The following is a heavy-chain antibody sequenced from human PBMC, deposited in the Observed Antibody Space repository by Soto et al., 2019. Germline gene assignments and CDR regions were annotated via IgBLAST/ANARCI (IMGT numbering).Heavy chain of an antibody. V-gene: IGHV3-23*01. CDR1: GFTFSNYA. CDR3: AKVFCTDDAFDM. Sequence: EVQLLESGGGLVQPGGSLRLSCAASGFTFSNYAMSWVRQAPGKGLEWVSAISGSGTSTYYADSVKGRFTISRDNSKNTLYLQMNSLGAEDTAVYYGAKVFCTDDAFDMWGQGTMVTVSS. CDR2: ISGSGTST. D-gene: IGHD2-8*01. J-gene: IGHJ3*02.